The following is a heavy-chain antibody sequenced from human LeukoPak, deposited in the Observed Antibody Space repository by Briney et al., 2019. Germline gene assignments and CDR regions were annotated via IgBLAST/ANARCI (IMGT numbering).Heavy chain of an antibody. Sequence: GRSLRLSCAASGFTFSSYGMHWVRQAPGKGLEWVAVIWYDGSNKYYADSVKGRFTISRDNSKNTLYLQMNSLRAEDTAVYYCARDIVVVPAASVAFDIWGQGTMVTVSS. CDR3: ARDIVVVPAASVAFDI. D-gene: IGHD2-2*01. CDR2: IWYDGSNK. V-gene: IGHV3-33*01. CDR1: GFTFSSYG. J-gene: IGHJ3*02.